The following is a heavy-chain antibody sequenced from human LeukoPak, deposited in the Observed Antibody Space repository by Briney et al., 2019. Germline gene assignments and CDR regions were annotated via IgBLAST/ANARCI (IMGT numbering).Heavy chain of an antibody. D-gene: IGHD3-10*01. V-gene: IGHV3-74*03. J-gene: IGHJ4*02. CDR2: INTDGSDR. Sequence: GGSLRLSCAASGFTFSSNYMHWVRQAPGKGLVWVSRINTDGSDRTHADFVKGRFTISRDNVKNTLYLEMNSLRAEDTAVYYCARALRSPGDSGLDYWGQGALVTVSS. CDR1: GFTFSSNY. CDR3: ARALRSPGDSGLDY.